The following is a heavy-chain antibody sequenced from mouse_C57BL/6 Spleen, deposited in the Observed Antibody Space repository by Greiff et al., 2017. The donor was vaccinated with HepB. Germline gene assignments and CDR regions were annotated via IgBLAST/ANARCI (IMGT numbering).Heavy chain of an antibody. CDR1: GFTFSSYG. CDR2: ISSGGSYT. D-gene: IGHD2-3*01. CDR3: ARHDGYYVDY. Sequence: EVQGVESGGDLVKPGGSLKLSCAASGFTFSSYGMSWVRQTPDKRLEWVATISSGGSYTYYPDSVKGRFTISRDNAKNTLYLQMSSLKSEDTAMYYCARHDGYYVDYWGQVTTLTVSS. J-gene: IGHJ2*01. V-gene: IGHV5-6*01.